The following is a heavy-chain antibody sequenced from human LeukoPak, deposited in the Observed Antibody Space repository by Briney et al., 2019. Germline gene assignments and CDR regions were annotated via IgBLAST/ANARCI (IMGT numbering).Heavy chain of an antibody. CDR2: IYYSVSS. Sequence: PSPTLSLTWTLSGGSISSCYWSSIRQPPGKGLEWVGYIYYSVSSNYKPSLKSRVTISVDTSKTQFSLTLSSVTAPDTAVYYGARGPLIWHYWGQGTLVTVSS. J-gene: IGHJ4*02. V-gene: IGHV4-59*01. D-gene: IGHD3-10*01. CDR3: ARGPLIWHY. CDR1: GGSISSCY.